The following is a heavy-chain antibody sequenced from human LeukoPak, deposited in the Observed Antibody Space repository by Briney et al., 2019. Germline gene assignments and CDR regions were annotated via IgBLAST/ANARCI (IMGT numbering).Heavy chain of an antibody. V-gene: IGHV3-23*01. CDR1: GFTVSSYA. Sequence: PGASLRLSCAASGFTVSSYAMSSVRQAPGDGLGWGSGISGSAGRRDYADAVKGRFTTSRDNSKNTMYMQMNSLRAEDTAVYYCAKAAEPSLRAAAPAYSGGQGTLVTVSS. J-gene: IGHJ5*01. D-gene: IGHD6-25*01. CDR2: ISGSAGRR. CDR3: AKAAEPSLRAAAPAYS.